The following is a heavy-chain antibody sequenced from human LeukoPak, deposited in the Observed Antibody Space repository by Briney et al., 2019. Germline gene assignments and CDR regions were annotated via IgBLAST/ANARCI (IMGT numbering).Heavy chain of an antibody. CDR3: ARGQRAHVEYSYFMDV. CDR1: GGSFSGYY. J-gene: IGHJ6*03. Sequence: SETLSLTCAVYGGSFSGYYWSWIRQPPGKGLEWIGEINHSGSTNYNPSLKSRVTISVDTSKNQFSLKLSSVTAADTAVYYCARGQRAHVEYSYFMDVWGKGTTVTVSS. V-gene: IGHV4-34*01. CDR2: INHSGST. D-gene: IGHD5-24*01.